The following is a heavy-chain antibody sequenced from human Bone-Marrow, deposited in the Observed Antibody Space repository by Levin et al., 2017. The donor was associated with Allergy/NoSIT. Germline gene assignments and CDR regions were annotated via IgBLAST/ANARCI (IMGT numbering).Heavy chain of an antibody. V-gene: IGHV3-11*06. CDR1: GFSFGDFY. CDR2: ISSTTLST. CDR3: VRGSRDYFDF. Sequence: GESLKISCAASGFSFGDFYMNWVRQPPGKGLEWISDISSTTLSTNYADSVRGRFTISRDNAKNSLYLQMSSLTAEDTAVYYCVRGSRDYFDFWGQGTLVSVSS. J-gene: IGHJ4*02. D-gene: IGHD2-21*01.